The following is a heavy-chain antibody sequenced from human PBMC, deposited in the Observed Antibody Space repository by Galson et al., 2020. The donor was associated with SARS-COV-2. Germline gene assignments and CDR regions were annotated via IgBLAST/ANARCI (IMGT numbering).Heavy chain of an antibody. V-gene: IGHV3-23*01. J-gene: IGHJ3*01. CDR3: ANHHPRNSNCGNPYSDFDL. D-gene: IGHD1-1*01. CDR1: GFRLSSYA. CDR2: IIVSGGAT. Sequence: GGSLRLSCAASGFRLSSYAMSWVRQAPGKGLEWVSAIIVSGGATYYADSVKGRFTISRDNSQNKVFLQMNSLRAEDTAFYYCANHHPRNSNCGNPYSDFDLWGQGTMVTVSS.